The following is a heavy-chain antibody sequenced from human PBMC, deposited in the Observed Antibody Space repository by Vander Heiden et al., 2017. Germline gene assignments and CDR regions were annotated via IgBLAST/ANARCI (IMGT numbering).Heavy chain of an antibody. J-gene: IGHJ4*02. CDR1: GFTCSSKW. CDR3: ARRRAVAARTIFDS. Sequence: EVHLVESGGGLVQPGGSLRLSCAASGFTCSSKWMSWVRQAPGKGLEWVANINEGGSEEYYVDSVKGRFTISRDNAKNSLFLQMNSLRAEDTAVYYCARRRAVAARTIFDSWGQGTLVTVSS. CDR2: INEGGSEE. D-gene: IGHD6-6*01. V-gene: IGHV3-7*01.